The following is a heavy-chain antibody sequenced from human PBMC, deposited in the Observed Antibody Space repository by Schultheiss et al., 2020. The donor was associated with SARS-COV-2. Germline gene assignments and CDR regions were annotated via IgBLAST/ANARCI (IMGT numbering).Heavy chain of an antibody. CDR3: ARNLEGGSIDY. D-gene: IGHD3-10*01. J-gene: IGHJ4*02. CDR1: GGSFSGYY. CDR2: IYYSGST. Sequence: SETLSLTCAVYGGSFSGYYWSWIRQPPGKGLEWIGYIYYSGSTYYNPSLKSLVTISVDTSKNQFSLKLSSVTAADTAVYYCARNLEGGSIDYWGQGTLVTVSS. V-gene: IGHV4-59*01.